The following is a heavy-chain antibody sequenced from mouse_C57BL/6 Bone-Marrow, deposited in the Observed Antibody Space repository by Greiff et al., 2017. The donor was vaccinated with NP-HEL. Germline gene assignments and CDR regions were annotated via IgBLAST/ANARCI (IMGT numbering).Heavy chain of an antibody. V-gene: IGHV1-19*01. CDR1: GYTFTDYY. CDR3: ARGGLSLFAY. CDR2: INPYNGGT. Sequence: VQLQQSGPVLVKPGASVKMSCKASGYTFTDYYMNWVKQSHGKSLEWIGVINPYNGGTSYNQKFKGKATLTVDKSSSTAYMELNSLTSEDSAVYYCARGGLSLFAYWGQGTLVTVSA. D-gene: IGHD3-1*01. J-gene: IGHJ3*01.